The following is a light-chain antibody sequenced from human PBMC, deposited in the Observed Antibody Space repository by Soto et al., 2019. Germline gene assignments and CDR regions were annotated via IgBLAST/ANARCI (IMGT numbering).Light chain of an antibody. CDR3: SSYTSSTSLDV. J-gene: IGLJ1*01. V-gene: IGLV2-8*01. CDR2: EIN. Sequence: QSALPQPPSASGSPGQSVTISCTVTISYVGAYDYVSWYQQHPGKAPKLMIYEINKRPSGVPERFSGSKSGNTASLTISGLQAEDEADYYCSSYTSSTSLDVFGTGTKVTVL. CDR1: ISYVGAYDY.